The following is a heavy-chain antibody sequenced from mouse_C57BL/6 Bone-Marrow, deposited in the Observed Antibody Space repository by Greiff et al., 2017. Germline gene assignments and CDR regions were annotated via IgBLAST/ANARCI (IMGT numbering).Heavy chain of an antibody. Sequence: EVKLQQSGPELVKPGASVKISCKASGYTFTDYYMNWVKQSHGKSLEWIGDINPNNGGTSYNQKFKGKATLTVDKSSSTAYMELRSLTSEDSAVYYCARKGTGATYAMDYWGQGTSVTVSS. CDR3: ARKGTGATYAMDY. V-gene: IGHV1-26*01. CDR2: INPNNGGT. CDR1: GYTFTDYY. J-gene: IGHJ4*01. D-gene: IGHD4-1*01.